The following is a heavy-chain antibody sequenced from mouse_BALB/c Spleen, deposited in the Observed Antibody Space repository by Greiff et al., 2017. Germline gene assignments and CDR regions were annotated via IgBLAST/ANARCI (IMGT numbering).Heavy chain of an antibody. J-gene: IGHJ3*01. CDR2: ISSGGSYT. CDR3: ARAITTASFAY. CDR1: GFTFSSYA. D-gene: IGHD1-2*01. Sequence: EVKLVESGGGLVKPGGSLKLSCAASGFTFSSYAMSWVRQSPEKRLEWVAEISSGGSYTYYPDTVTGRFTISRDNAKNTLYLEMSSLRSEDTAMYYCARAITTASFAYWGQGTLVTVSA. V-gene: IGHV5-9-4*01.